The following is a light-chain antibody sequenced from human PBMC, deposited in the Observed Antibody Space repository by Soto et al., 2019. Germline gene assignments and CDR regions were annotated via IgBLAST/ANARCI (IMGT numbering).Light chain of an antibody. Sequence: EIVLTQSPGTLSLSPGERATLSCRASQSVTSSYLAWYQQKPGQAPRRLISGASSRATGIPDRFSGSGSGTEFTLTISRLEPEDLAVYYCQQYSTSRLTFGGGTKVEIK. CDR1: QSVTSSY. CDR3: QQYSTSRLT. V-gene: IGKV3-20*01. CDR2: GAS. J-gene: IGKJ4*01.